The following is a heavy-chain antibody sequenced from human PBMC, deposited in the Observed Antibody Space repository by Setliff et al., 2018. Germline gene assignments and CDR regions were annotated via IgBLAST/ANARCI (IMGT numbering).Heavy chain of an antibody. CDR1: GGSISSGSYY. J-gene: IGHJ6*03. V-gene: IGHV4-61*09. CDR3: ARDRRDYIGAGSSGIDYYYYYYMDV. Sequence: PSETLSLTCTVSGGSISSGSYYWSWIRQPAGKGLEWIGHIYTSGSTNYNPSLKSRVTISVDTSKNQFSLKLSSVTAADTAVYYCARDRRDYIGAGSSGIDYYYYYYMDVWGKGTTVTVSS. D-gene: IGHD3-10*01. CDR2: IYTSGST.